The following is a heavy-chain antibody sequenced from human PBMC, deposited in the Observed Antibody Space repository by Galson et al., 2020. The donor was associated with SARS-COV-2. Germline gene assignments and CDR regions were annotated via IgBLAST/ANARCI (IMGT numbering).Heavy chain of an antibody. CDR3: AKDLGIEVLPVAILYTFDI. CDR2: ISYDGSNK. D-gene: IGHD2-2*03. V-gene: IGHV3-30*18. J-gene: IGHJ3*02. CDR1: GFTFSSYG. Sequence: GGSLRLSCAASGFTFSSYGMHWVRQAPGKGLEWVAVISYDGSNKYYSDSVKGRFTISRDNSKNTVHLQMNSLRAEDTAVYYCAKDLGIEVLPVAILYTFDIWGQGTMVTVAS.